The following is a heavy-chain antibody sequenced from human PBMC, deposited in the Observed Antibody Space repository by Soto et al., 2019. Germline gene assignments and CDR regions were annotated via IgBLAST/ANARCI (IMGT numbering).Heavy chain of an antibody. V-gene: IGHV3-21*06. Sequence: EVHLVEAGGGLVKPGESLTLSGAASGFTFGSFTLNWVRQAPGKGLEWVSSISSSSAYIYYAESVKGRFTISRDNARSTLYLQMNSLRLDDTAVYFCARDGLTFGGDWGQGTLVAVSS. CDR1: GFTFGSFT. CDR2: ISSSSAYI. J-gene: IGHJ4*02. D-gene: IGHD3-16*01. CDR3: ARDGLTFGGD.